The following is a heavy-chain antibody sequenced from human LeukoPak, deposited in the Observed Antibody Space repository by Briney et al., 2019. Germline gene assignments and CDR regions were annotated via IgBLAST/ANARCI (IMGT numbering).Heavy chain of an antibody. Sequence: KTSETPSLTCTLPRGSTSSSSYYWGWIRQPPGKGLEWNGSISYSGSTYYNPSLKSRVTISVDTSKNQFSLKLSSVTAADTAVYYCARYCSSTSCYTEWDYWGQGTLVTVSS. CDR3: ARYCSSTSCYTEWDY. D-gene: IGHD2-2*02. J-gene: IGHJ4*02. CDR1: RGSTSSSSYY. CDR2: ISYSGST. V-gene: IGHV4-39*01.